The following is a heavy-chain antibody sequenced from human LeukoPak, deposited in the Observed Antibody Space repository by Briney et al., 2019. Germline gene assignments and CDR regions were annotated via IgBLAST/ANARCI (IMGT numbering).Heavy chain of an antibody. Sequence: GESLKISCKGSGYSFTSYWIGWVRQMPGKGLEWMGIIYPGDSDTRYSPSFQGQVTISADKSISTAYLQWSSLKASDTAMYYCARQGGIAAAGTYYYYGMDVWGQGTTVTVSS. J-gene: IGHJ6*02. CDR2: IYPGDSDT. CDR3: ARQGGIAAAGTYYYYGMDV. V-gene: IGHV5-51*01. D-gene: IGHD6-13*01. CDR1: GYSFTSYW.